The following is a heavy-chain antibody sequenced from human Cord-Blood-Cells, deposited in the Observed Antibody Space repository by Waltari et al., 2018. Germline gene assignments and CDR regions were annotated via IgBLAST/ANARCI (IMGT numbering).Heavy chain of an antibody. Sequence: QVQLQQWGAGLLKPSETLSLTCAVYGGSFSGYYWSWIRQPPGKGLEWIGEINHSGSTNDNPALKSRVTISVDTSKNQFSLKLSSVTAADTAVYYCARGTAAAGTNAFDIWGQGTMVTVSS. CDR3: ARGTAAAGTNAFDI. CDR1: GGSFSGYY. J-gene: IGHJ3*02. CDR2: INHSGST. V-gene: IGHV4-34*01. D-gene: IGHD6-13*01.